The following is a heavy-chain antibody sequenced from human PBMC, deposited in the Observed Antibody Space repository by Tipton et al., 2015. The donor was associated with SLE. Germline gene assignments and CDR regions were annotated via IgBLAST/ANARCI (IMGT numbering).Heavy chain of an antibody. CDR2: IYYSGST. D-gene: IGHD3-10*01. J-gene: IGHJ4*02. Sequence: TLSLTCIVSGGSRSSSNYYWGWIRQPPGKGLEWIGSIYYSGSTYYNPSLKSRVTISVDTSKNQFSLKLSSVTAADTAVYYCAREFDGSGISDYWGQGTLVTVSS. CDR3: AREFDGSGISDY. V-gene: IGHV4-39*02. CDR1: GGSRSSSNYY.